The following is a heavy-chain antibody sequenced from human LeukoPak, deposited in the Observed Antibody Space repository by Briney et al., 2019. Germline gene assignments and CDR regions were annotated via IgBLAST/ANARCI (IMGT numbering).Heavy chain of an antibody. CDR2: IIPIFGTA. V-gene: IGHV1-69*13. CDR1: GGTFTSYA. CDR3: AREWEYSSSPNWFDP. Sequence: SVKVSSTASGGTFTSYAISWVRQAPGQGLEWMGGIIPIFGTANYAQKFQGRVTITADESTSTAYMELSSLRSEDTAVYYCAREWEYSSSPNWFDPWGQGTLVTVSS. D-gene: IGHD6-6*01. J-gene: IGHJ5*02.